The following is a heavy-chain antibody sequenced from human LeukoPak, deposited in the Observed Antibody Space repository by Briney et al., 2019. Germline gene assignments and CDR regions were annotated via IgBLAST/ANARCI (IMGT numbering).Heavy chain of an antibody. V-gene: IGHV4-4*07. J-gene: IGHJ4*02. D-gene: IGHD5-18*01. CDR1: GGSMSSYY. CDR3: ARDVDTFFDY. CDR2: IYASGST. Sequence: KPSETLSLTCTVSGGSMSSYYWSWIRQPAGKGLEWIGRIYASGSTYYNPSLKSRVTMSVDTSKNQFSLKLTSVTAADTAVYYCARDVDTFFDYWGQGTLVTASS.